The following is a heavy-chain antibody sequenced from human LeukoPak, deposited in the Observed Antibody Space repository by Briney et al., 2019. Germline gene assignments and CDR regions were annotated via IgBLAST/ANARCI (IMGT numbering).Heavy chain of an antibody. D-gene: IGHD1-14*01. CDR3: AKDLPSTENDPYDY. CDR1: GFTFSSYG. V-gene: IGHV3-33*06. Sequence: GGSLRLSCAASGFTFSSYGMHWVRQAPGKGLEWVAVIWYDGSNKYYADSVKGRFTISRDNSKNTLYLQMNSLRAEDTAVYYCAKDLPSTENDPYDYWGQGTLVTVSS. J-gene: IGHJ4*02. CDR2: IWYDGSNK.